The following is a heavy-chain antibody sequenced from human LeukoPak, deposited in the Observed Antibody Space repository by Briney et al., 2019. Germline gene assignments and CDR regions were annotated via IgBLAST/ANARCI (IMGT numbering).Heavy chain of an antibody. CDR1: GGSISSGSYY. J-gene: IGHJ5*02. Sequence: SQTLSLTCTVSGGSISSGSYYWSWIRQPAGKGLEWIGRIYTSGSTNYNPSLKSRVTISVDTSKNQFSLKLSSVTAADTAVYYCARDGGSYYYDSSGYPASWFDPWGQGTLVTVS. D-gene: IGHD3-22*01. V-gene: IGHV4-61*02. CDR3: ARDGGSYYYDSSGYPASWFDP. CDR2: IYTSGST.